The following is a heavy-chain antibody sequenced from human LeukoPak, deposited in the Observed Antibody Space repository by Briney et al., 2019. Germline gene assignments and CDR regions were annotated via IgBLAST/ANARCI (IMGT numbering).Heavy chain of an antibody. CDR3: ARDGYSGYDSGVDY. CDR2: ISSSSSTI. Sequence: GGSLRLSCAASGFTFSSYAMSWVRQAPGKGLEWVSYISSSSSTIYYADSVKGRFTISRDNAKNSLYLQMNSLRAEDTAVYYCARDGYSGYDSGVDYWGQGTLVTVSS. D-gene: IGHD5-12*01. J-gene: IGHJ4*02. CDR1: GFTFSSYA. V-gene: IGHV3-48*04.